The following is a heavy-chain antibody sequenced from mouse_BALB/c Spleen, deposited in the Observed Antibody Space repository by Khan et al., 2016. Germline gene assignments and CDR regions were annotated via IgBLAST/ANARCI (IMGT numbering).Heavy chain of an antibody. CDR3: AVKLYGSSSYYALDY. D-gene: IGHD1-1*01. Sequence: EVELVESGGDLVKPGGSLNLSCAASGFTFSNYAMSWVRQTPDKRLEWVATISNGGSYTYYLDSVKWRFTIYSDNAKNTLYIQMCSLKSGATAIYYSAVKLYGSSSYYALDYWGQGTSVTVTS. J-gene: IGHJ4*01. V-gene: IGHV5-6*01. CDR1: GFTFSNYA. CDR2: ISNGGSYT.